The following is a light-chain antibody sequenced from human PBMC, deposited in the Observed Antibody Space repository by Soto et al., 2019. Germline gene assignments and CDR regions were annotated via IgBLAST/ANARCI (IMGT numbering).Light chain of an antibody. J-gene: IGKJ5*01. CDR3: QQYENLPT. Sequence: DIQMTQSPSSLSASVGDRVTITCQASQNINNYLNWYQQKPGRAPKLLIYDASNLEAGVPSRFRGSGSGTDXXFXXXXXXXEXIATYYCQQYENLPTFGQGTRLEIK. V-gene: IGKV1-33*01. CDR1: QNINNY. CDR2: DAS.